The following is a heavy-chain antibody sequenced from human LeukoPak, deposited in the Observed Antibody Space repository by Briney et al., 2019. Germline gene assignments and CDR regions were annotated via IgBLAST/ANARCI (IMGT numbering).Heavy chain of an antibody. J-gene: IGHJ6*03. CDR1: GYTLTGSY. CDR2: INPNTGGT. D-gene: IGHD5-24*01. Sequence: GASVKVSCKASGYTLTGSYMHWVRQAPGQGLEWMGWINPNTGGTNYAQKFQGRVTMTWDTSISTAYMELSSLRPDDTAVYYCASSVGYNKAGYYYYLDFWGKGTTVTVSS. CDR3: ASSVGYNKAGYYYYLDF. V-gene: IGHV1-2*02.